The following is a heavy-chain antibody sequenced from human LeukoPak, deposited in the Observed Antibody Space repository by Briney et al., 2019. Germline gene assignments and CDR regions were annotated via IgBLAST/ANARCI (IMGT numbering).Heavy chain of an antibody. J-gene: IGHJ3*02. CDR2: IYHSGST. CDR1: GGSISSSNW. D-gene: IGHD2-8*01. V-gene: IGHV4-4*02. Sequence: SETLSLTCAASGGSISSSNWWSWVRQPPGKGLEWIGEIYHSGSTNYNPSLKSRVTISVDKSKNQFSLRLSSVTAADTAVYYCARDGGSDMVDAFDIWGQGTMVTVSS. CDR3: ARDGGSDMVDAFDI.